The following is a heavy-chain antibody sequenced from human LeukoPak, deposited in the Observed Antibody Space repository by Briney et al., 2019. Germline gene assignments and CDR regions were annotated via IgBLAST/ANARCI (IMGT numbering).Heavy chain of an antibody. CDR3: ARSSTWNDGFDI. V-gene: IGHV4-59*01. Sequence: SETLSLTCPVSGVSISGYYWSWIRQPPGKGLEWIGYIHYSGSTNYKSPLKSRITISTDTSKNQFSLKLDSVTAADTAVYYCARSSTWNDGFDIWGQGIMVIVSS. CDR2: IHYSGST. J-gene: IGHJ3*02. CDR1: GVSISGYY. D-gene: IGHD2-2*01.